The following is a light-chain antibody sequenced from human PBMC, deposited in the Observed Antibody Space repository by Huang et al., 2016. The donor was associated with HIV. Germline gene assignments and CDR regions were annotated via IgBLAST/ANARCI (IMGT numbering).Light chain of an antibody. Sequence: EIVMTQSPATLSVSPGERATLSCRASQSITTNLAWYQQKPGQAPRLLIYGASNRASVIPARFSGSGSGTEFTLTISSLQSEDFALYYCQQYNNWPPYTFGQGTKLEIK. CDR3: QQYNNWPPYT. J-gene: IGKJ2*01. CDR1: QSITTN. CDR2: GAS. V-gene: IGKV3-15*01.